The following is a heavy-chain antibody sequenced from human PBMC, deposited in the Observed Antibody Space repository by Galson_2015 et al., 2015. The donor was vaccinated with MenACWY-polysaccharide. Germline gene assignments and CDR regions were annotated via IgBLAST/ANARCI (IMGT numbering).Heavy chain of an antibody. CDR3: ARGHYGMDV. CDR1: GFTFKNYW. V-gene: IGHV3-7*01. J-gene: IGHJ6*02. CDR2: IKKDGSEN. Sequence: SLRLSCAVSGFTFKNYWMSWVRQAPGKGLEWVANIKKDGSENHCVDFVKGRFTISRDNGRSSLYLQMNGLRAEDTAVYYCARGHYGMDVWGQGTTVIVS.